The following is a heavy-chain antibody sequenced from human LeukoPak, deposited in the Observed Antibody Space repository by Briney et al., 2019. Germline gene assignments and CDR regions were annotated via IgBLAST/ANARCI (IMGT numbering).Heavy chain of an antibody. J-gene: IGHJ4*02. CDR3: ARIYDFWSGYIPPLGY. V-gene: IGHV3-30*02. CDR2: IRYDGSNK. CDR1: GFTFSSYV. Sequence: GGSLRLSCAASGFTFSSYVMHWVRQAPGKGLEWVAFIRYDGSNKYYADSVKGRFTISRDNSKNTLYLQMNNLRAEDTAVYYCARIYDFWSGYIPPLGYWGQGTLVTVSS. D-gene: IGHD3-3*01.